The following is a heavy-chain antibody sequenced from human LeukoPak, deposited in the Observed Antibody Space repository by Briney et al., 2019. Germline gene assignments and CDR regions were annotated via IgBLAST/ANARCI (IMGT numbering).Heavy chain of an antibody. Sequence: GGSLRLSCEASGFTFDDYSMHWVRHAPGKCLEWVSSIRPSCDNTYYGDSVKGRFTISRDNYKNTVYLQMKNMRVDDTAVYYCARVAGWHWFDPWGQGTLVTVSS. CDR1: GFTFDDYS. CDR2: IRPSCDNT. J-gene: IGHJ5*02. V-gene: IGHV3-23*01. D-gene: IGHD6-19*01. CDR3: ARVAGWHWFDP.